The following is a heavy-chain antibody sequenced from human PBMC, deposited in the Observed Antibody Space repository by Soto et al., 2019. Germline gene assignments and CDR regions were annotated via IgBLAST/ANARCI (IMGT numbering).Heavy chain of an antibody. D-gene: IGHD3-22*01. J-gene: IGHJ6*02. Sequence: VQLVESGGGEVQPGRSLRLSCAASGFTYTDFALHWVRQAPGKGLEWVAIISYDGSDKYYADSVKGRFAISRDNPKNTPYLEMNRLRPEDTAVYFCARRAWDSYYAIDVWGQGTTVTVFS. CDR3: ARRAWDSYYAIDV. V-gene: IGHV3-30*09. CDR1: GFTYTDFA. CDR2: ISYDGSDK.